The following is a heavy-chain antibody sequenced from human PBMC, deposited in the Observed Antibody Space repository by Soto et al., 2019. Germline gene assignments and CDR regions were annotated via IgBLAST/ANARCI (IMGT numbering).Heavy chain of an antibody. CDR1: GYTFTSYD. J-gene: IGHJ6*03. Sequence: QVQLVQSGAEVKKPGASVKVSCKASGYTFTSYDINWVRHATGQGLEWMGWMNPNSGNTGYAQKFQGRVTMTRNTSISTAYMELSSLRSEDTAVYYCARGRNIVVVEDYYYYMDVWGKGTTVTVSS. V-gene: IGHV1-8*01. D-gene: IGHD2-15*01. CDR2: MNPNSGNT. CDR3: ARGRNIVVVEDYYYYMDV.